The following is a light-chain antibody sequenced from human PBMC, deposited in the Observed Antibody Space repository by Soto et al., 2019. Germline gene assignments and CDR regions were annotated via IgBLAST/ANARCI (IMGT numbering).Light chain of an antibody. CDR2: EVT. J-gene: IGLJ1*01. V-gene: IGLV2-8*01. CDR3: SSYTGGNPSYV. Sequence: QSALTQPPSASGSPGQSVTISCTGTSSDVGGYDYVSWYQQQLGKAPKLMIYEVTIRPSGVSDRFSGSKSGNTASLTVSGLQAEDEADYYCSSYTGGNPSYVFGTGTKVTVL. CDR1: SSDVGGYDY.